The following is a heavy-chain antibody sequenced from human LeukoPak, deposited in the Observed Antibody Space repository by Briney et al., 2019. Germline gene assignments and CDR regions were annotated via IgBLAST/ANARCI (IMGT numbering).Heavy chain of an antibody. V-gene: IGHV4-39*07. D-gene: IGHD3-10*01. CDR1: GGSISTSNYY. J-gene: IGHJ3*02. CDR2: IFYSGST. Sequence: SETLSLTCTVSGGSISTSNYYWGWIRQPPGKGLEWIGNIFYSGSTYYNPSLKSRVTISVDTSKNQFSLKLSSVTAADTAVYYCARDPNTYYYGSGSYPGAFDIWGQGTMVTVSS. CDR3: ARDPNTYYYGSGSYPGAFDI.